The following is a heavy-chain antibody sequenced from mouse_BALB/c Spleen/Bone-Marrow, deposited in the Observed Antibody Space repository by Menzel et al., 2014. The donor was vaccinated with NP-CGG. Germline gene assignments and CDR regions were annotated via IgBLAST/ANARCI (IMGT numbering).Heavy chain of an antibody. Sequence: EVKVEESGGGLVKSGGSLKLSCAASGFTFSSYGMSWVRQTPEKRLEWVATISGGGSYTFYPDSVKGRFTISRDNAKNNLYLQLSSLRSEDTALYYCARHAYYDQTEVSFVYWGQGTLVTVSA. CDR3: ARHAYYDQTEVSFVY. D-gene: IGHD2-4*01. CDR1: GFTFSSYG. V-gene: IGHV5-9-2*01. CDR2: ISGGGSYT. J-gene: IGHJ3*01.